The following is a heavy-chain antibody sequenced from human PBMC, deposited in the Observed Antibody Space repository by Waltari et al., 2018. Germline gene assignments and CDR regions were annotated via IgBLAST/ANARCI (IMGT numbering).Heavy chain of an antibody. CDR1: GYSFTSYW. CDR3: ARQGYDSSGPTGYFQH. D-gene: IGHD3-22*01. Sequence: EVQLVQSGAEVKKPGESLKLSCNGSGYSFTSYWIGWVPQMPGKGLEWMGIIYPVDSDTRYSPSCQGQVTSSADKSISTAYLQWSSLKASDTAMYYCARQGYDSSGPTGYFQHWGQGTLVTVSS. CDR2: IYPVDSDT. J-gene: IGHJ1*01. V-gene: IGHV5-51*01.